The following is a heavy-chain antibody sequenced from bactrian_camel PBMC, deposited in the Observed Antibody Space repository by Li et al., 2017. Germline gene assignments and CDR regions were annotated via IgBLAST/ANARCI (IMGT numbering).Heavy chain of an antibody. Sequence: HVQLVESGGGSVQSGGSLRLSCTASGFSLEDSAMGWYRQAPGNECEMVSTITGDGIPTYTDSVKGRFTISPDSAWNTLYLQMNSLQPEDSAVYTCAGKKYCYMKTHDYWGQGTQVTVS. CDR2: ITGDGIP. J-gene: IGHJ4*01. CDR1: GFSLEDSA. D-gene: IGHD2*01. CDR3: AGKKYCYMKTHDY. V-gene: IGHV3S60*01.